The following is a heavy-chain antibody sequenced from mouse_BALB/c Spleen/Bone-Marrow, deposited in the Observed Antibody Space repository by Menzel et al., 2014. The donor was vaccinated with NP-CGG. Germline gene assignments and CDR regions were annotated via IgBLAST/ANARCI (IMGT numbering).Heavy chain of an antibody. D-gene: IGHD2-3*01. CDR2: SRNKANVYTT. Sequence: EVQRVESGGGLVQPGGSLRLSCATSGFTFSDFYMEWVRQPPGKRLEWIAASRNKANVYTTEYSASVKGRFIVSRDTSQSILYLQMNALGAEDTAIYYCARNPRWLLAMDYWGQGTSVTVSS. CDR3: ARNPRWLLAMDY. CDR1: GFTFSDFY. V-gene: IGHV7-1*02. J-gene: IGHJ4*01.